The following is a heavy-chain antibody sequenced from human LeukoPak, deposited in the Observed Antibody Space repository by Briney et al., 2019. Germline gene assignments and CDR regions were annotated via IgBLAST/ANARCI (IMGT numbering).Heavy chain of an antibody. J-gene: IGHJ4*02. D-gene: IGHD3-10*01. CDR1: GGTFSSYA. CDR3: ARGRITMVRGVGTSFDY. Sequence: ASVKVSCKASGGTFSSYAISLVRQAPGQGLEWMGRIIPIFGTANYAQKFQGRVTITTDESTSTAYMELSSLRSEDTAVYYCARGRITMVRGVGTSFDYWGQGTLVTVSS. CDR2: IIPIFGTA. V-gene: IGHV1-69*05.